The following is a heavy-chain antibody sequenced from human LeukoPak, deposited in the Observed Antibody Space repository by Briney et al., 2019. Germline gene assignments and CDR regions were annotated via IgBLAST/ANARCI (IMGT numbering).Heavy chain of an antibody. CDR1: GIPFRDFY. V-gene: IGHV3-11*03. CDR3: AAGTAADY. CDR2: ISSSSSYT. D-gene: IGHD6-13*01. J-gene: IGHJ4*02. Sequence: PGGSLRLSCVVSGIPFRDFYMNWIRQAPGKGLEWISYISSSSSYTDYAESVKGRFTISRDNAKSALYLKMNDLRVDDTALYYCAAGTAADYWGQGTLVIVSS.